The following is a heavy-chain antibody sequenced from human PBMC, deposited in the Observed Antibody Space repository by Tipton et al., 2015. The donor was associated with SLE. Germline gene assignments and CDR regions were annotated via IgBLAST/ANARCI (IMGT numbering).Heavy chain of an antibody. D-gene: IGHD2-15*01. J-gene: IGHJ5*02. V-gene: IGHV4-59*01. CDR2: VCYSGTT. CDR1: GGSTSSYY. CDR3: ARWFVDYCSVDSCPNWFDT. Sequence: SGGSTSSYYWSWIRQPPGKGLEWIGYVCYSGTTNYNPSLKSRVTISPDTSKNQVTLTLKSVTAADTAVYFCARWFVDYCSVDSCPNWFDTWGQGTLVIVSS.